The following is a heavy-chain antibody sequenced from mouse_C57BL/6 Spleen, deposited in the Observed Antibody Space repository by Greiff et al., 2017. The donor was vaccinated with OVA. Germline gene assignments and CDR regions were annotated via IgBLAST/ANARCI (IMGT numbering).Heavy chain of an antibody. Sequence: EVQLQESGGGLVKPGGSLKLSCAASGFTFSDYGMHWVRQAPEKGLEWVAYISSGSSTIYYADTVKGRFTISRDNAKNTLFLQMTSLRSEDTAMYYCARKLTTVVEGYFDVWGTGTTVTVSS. CDR2: ISSGSSTI. D-gene: IGHD1-1*01. CDR1: GFTFSDYG. V-gene: IGHV5-17*01. J-gene: IGHJ1*03. CDR3: ARKLTTVVEGYFDV.